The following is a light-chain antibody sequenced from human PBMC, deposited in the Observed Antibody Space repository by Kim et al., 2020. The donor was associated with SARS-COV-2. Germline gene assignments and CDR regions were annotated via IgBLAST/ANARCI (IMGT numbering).Light chain of an antibody. CDR2: GAS. V-gene: IGKV1-8*01. J-gene: IGKJ1*01. CDR3: QQYFDYPRT. Sequence: AIRITQSPSSLSVSTGDRVTITCRASQGIGTSLAWYQQKTGKAPKLLIYGASTLQSGVPSRFSGSVSGTDFTLTISLQSEDFATYYCQQYFDYPRTFGQGTKVDIK. CDR1: QGIGTS.